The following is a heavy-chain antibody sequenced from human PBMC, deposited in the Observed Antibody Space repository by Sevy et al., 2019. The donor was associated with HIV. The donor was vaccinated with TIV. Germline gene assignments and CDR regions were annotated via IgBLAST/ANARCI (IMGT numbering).Heavy chain of an antibody. Sequence: GGCLRLSCTTSGFMFNLYSFNWVRQAPGKGLEWISFISSSGKYQFYADSVKGRFTMSRDTATNSVYLQIDSLRADDTAVYYCARDSDTYTALANYYGMDVWGQGTTVTVSS. CDR3: ARDSDTYTALANYYGMDV. CDR1: GFMFNLYS. J-gene: IGHJ6*02. D-gene: IGHD5-18*01. CDR2: ISSSGKYQ. V-gene: IGHV3-21*06.